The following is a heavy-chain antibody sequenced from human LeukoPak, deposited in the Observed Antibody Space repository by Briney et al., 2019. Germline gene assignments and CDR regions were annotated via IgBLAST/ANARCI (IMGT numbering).Heavy chain of an antibody. CDR2: ISAYNGHT. V-gene: IGHV1-18*01. CDR3: ARDRTGRIIDFDF. D-gene: IGHD3-16*02. Sequence: ASVKVSCTASGFTFTTYGFSWVRQAPGQGLEWMGWISAYNGHTSYAQKFQGRVTMTTDTSTRTAYMEARSLRFDDTAVYYCARDRTGRIIDFDFWGQGTLVTVSS. J-gene: IGHJ4*02. CDR1: GFTFTTYG.